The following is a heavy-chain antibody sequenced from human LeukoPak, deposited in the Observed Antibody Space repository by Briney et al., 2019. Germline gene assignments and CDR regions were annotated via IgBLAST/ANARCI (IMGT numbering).Heavy chain of an antibody. CDR2: ISSNGGST. CDR1: GFTFSSYA. J-gene: IGHJ5*02. V-gene: IGHV3-64D*06. CDR3: VKGDTAMVRNWFDP. Sequence: GGSLRLSWSASGFTFSSYAMHWVRQAPVKGLEYVSAISSNGGSTYYADSVKGRFTISRDNSKNTLYLQMSSLRAEDTAVYYCVKGDTAMVRNWFDPWGQGTLVTVSS. D-gene: IGHD5-18*01.